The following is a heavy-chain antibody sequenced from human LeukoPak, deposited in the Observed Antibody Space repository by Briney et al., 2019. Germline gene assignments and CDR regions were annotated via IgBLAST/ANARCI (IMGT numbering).Heavy chain of an antibody. V-gene: IGHV1-69*05. CDR3: ARVPPGGLAAFDY. CDR1: GGTFSSYA. Sequence: SVKVSCKASGGTFSSYAISWVRQAPGQGLEWMGGIIPIFGTANYAQKFQGRVTMTRDTSTSTVYMELSSLRSEDTAVYYCARVPPGGLAAFDYWGQGTLVTVSS. J-gene: IGHJ4*02. CDR2: IIPIFGTA. D-gene: IGHD3-10*01.